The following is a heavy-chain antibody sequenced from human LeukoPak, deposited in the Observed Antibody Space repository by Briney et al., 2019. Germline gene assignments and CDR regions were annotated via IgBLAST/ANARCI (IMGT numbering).Heavy chain of an antibody. CDR2: IYYSGST. CDR3: QGNIPAFDI. Sequence: SETLSLTCTVSGGSISSSSYYWGWIRQPPGEWLEWIGSIYYSGSTYYNPSLKRRVTISVDTSKNQFSLKLSSVTAADTAVYYCQGNIPAFDIWGQGTMVTVSS. J-gene: IGHJ3*02. D-gene: IGHD2/OR15-2a*01. V-gene: IGHV4-39*01. CDR1: GGSISSSSYY.